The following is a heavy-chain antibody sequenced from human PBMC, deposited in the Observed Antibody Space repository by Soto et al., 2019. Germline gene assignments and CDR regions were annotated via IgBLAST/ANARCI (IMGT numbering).Heavy chain of an antibody. V-gene: IGHV1-69*15. CDR3: ARIPRYSFPTSDGLDS. CDR2: ITPIYPTT. J-gene: IGHJ4*02. CDR1: GGTFYTYT. Sequence: QVQLVQSGAEVRKPGSSVQVSCKASGGTFYTYTFSWVRQAPGQGLEWMGSITPIYPTTNYAEKFQGRLTVAADCSTNTAYMELNSLTSEDTAVYYCARIPRYSFPTSDGLDSWGQGTLVTVSS. D-gene: IGHD5-18*01.